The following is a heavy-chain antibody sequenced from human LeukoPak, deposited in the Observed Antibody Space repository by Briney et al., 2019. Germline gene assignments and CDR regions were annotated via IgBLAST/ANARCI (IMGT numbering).Heavy chain of an antibody. CDR1: GFTFSDAW. D-gene: IGHD2-15*01. Sequence: GGSLRLSCVGSGFTFSDAWMSWVRQAPGKGLEWVGRIKSKSDGGTIDYAAPVKGRFTISRDDSRNTLYLQMNSLKTEDTAVYYCTTRRQNGWWGQGTLVTVS. V-gene: IGHV3-15*01. CDR2: IKSKSDGGTI. CDR3: TTRRQNGW. J-gene: IGHJ4*02.